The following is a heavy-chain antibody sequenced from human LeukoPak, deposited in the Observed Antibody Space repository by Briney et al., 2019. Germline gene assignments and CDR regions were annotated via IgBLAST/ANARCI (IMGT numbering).Heavy chain of an antibody. CDR2: ISAYNGNT. D-gene: IGHD6-19*01. J-gene: IGHJ3*02. CDR1: GYTFTSYG. Sequence: ASVKVSCKASGYTFTSYGISWVRQAPGQGLEWMGWISAYNGNTNYAQKLQGRVTMTTDTSTSTAYMELRSLRSDDTAVYYCARSHYIAVAGGGPPDDAFDIWGQGTMVTVSS. CDR3: ARSHYIAVAGGGPPDDAFDI. V-gene: IGHV1-18*01.